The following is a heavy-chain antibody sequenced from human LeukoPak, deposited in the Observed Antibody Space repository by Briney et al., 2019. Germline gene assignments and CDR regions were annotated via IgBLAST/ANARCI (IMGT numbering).Heavy chain of an antibody. D-gene: IGHD3-10*01. CDR2: INHSGST. Sequence: SETLSLTCAVYGGSFSGYYWSWIRQPPGKGLEWIGEINHSGSTNYNPSLKSRVTISVDTSKNQFSLKLSSVTAADTAVYYCASHHRYYGSGSYYKYNWFDPWGQGTLVTVSS. J-gene: IGHJ5*02. V-gene: IGHV4-34*01. CDR1: GGSFSGYY. CDR3: ASHHRYYGSGSYYKYNWFDP.